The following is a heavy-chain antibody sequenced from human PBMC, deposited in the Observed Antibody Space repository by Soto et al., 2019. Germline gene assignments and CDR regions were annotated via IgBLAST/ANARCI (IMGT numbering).Heavy chain of an antibody. Sequence: QVQLQESGPGLVKPSETLSLTCTVSGCSVSSGSYSWSWILQPPGKGLELIGYIYYSWSTNYNPSLKSRVTISVDTSKNQFSLKLSSVTAADTAVYYCARDSLYGGPAVWYFDLWGRGTLVTVSS. D-gene: IGHD4-17*01. CDR2: IYYSWST. J-gene: IGHJ2*01. CDR3: ARDSLYGGPAVWYFDL. V-gene: IGHV4-61*01. CDR1: GCSVSSGSYS.